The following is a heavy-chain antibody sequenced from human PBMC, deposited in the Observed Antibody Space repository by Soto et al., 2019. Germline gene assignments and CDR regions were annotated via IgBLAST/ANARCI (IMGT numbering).Heavy chain of an antibody. Sequence: GGSLRLSCAASGFTFSSYSMNWVRQAPGKGLEWVSSISSSSSYIYYADSVKGRFTISRDNAKNSLYLQMNSLRAEDTAVYYCARASSGWYAPFDYWGQGTLVTVSS. V-gene: IGHV3-21*01. CDR1: GFTFSSYS. J-gene: IGHJ4*02. D-gene: IGHD6-19*01. CDR3: ARASSGWYAPFDY. CDR2: ISSSSSYI.